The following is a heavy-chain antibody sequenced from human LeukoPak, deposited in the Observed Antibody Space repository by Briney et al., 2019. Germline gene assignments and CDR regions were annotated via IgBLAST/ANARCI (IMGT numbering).Heavy chain of an antibody. J-gene: IGHJ5*02. CDR2: ISSSSSYI. V-gene: IGHV3-21*01. CDR3: ARDMNYDILTNSWFDP. Sequence: GGSPRLSCAASGFTFSSYSMNWVRQAPGKGLEWVSSISSSSSYIYYADSVKGRFTISRDNAKNSLYLQMNSLRAEDTAVYYCARDMNYDILTNSWFDPWGQGTLVTVSS. CDR1: GFTFSSYS. D-gene: IGHD3-9*01.